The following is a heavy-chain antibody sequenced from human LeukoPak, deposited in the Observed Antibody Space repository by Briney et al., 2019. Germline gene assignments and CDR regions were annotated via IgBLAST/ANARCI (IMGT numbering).Heavy chain of an antibody. V-gene: IGHV1-18*01. CDR2: IGAYNGNT. J-gene: IGHJ3*02. Sequence: GASVKVSCKASGYTFTSYGISWVRQAPGQGLEWMGWIGAYNGNTNYAQKLQGRVTMTTDTSTSTAYMELRSLRSDDTAVYYCARDRGVTAITDAFDIWGQGTMVTVSS. CDR3: ARDRGVTAITDAFDI. D-gene: IGHD2-21*02. CDR1: GYTFTSYG.